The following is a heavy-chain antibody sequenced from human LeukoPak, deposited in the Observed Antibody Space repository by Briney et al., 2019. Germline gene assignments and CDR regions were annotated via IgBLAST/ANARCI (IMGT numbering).Heavy chain of an antibody. V-gene: IGHV4-39*07. CDR1: GGSISSSSYY. J-gene: IGHJ4*02. CDR3: AGGNDYGNNPLGF. CDR2: IYYSGNT. D-gene: IGHD2/OR15-2a*01. Sequence: SETLSLTCTVSGGSISSSSYYWGWIRQPPGKGLEWIGSIYYSGNTYYNPSLKSRVTISVDTSKNHFSLKLSSVTAADTAVYYCAGGNDYGNNPLGFWGQGTLVTVSS.